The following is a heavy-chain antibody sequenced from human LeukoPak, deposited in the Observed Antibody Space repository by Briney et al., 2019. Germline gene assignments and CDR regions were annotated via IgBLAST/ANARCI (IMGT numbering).Heavy chain of an antibody. CDR1: GFTFSSYW. J-gene: IGHJ3*02. CDR2: INSDGSST. CDR3: ARDQLPGSYLSRDAFDI. V-gene: IGHV3-74*01. Sequence: GGSLRLSCAASGFTFSSYWMHWVRQAPGKGLVWVSRINSDGSSTSYADSVKGRFTISRDNAKNTLYLQMNSLRAEDTAVYYCARDQLPGSYLSRDAFDIWGQGTLVTVSS. D-gene: IGHD1-26*01.